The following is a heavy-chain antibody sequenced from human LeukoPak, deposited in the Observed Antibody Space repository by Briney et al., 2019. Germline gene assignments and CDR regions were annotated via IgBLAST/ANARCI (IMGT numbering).Heavy chain of an antibody. CDR1: RFTFSSYS. Sequence: KAGGALRLCFATSRFTFSSYSMTRVRQAPGKGLEKISPISSNNQYIYYADTVKGRFTITRDKAKNSLYMQMNSLRAEDTAVYYCARDHNIAAALQLGPRTQFDYWGQGTLVTVSS. CDR3: ARDHNIAAALQLGPRTQFDY. CDR2: ISSNNQYI. J-gene: IGHJ4*02. V-gene: IGHV3-21*01. D-gene: IGHD6-13*01.